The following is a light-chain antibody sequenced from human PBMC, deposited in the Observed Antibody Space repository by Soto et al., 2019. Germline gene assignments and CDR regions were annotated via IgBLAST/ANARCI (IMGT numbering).Light chain of an antibody. CDR3: QKYNWPPFT. CDR2: ATS. CDR1: QGISNY. J-gene: IGKJ3*01. Sequence: DIQMTQSPSSLAASVGDRVTISCRASQGISNYLAWYQQKPGKAPKLLIYATSTLQSGVSSRFTGSGSETHFTLTISSLQPEDVATYYCQKYNWPPFTFGPGTKVDI. V-gene: IGKV1-27*01.